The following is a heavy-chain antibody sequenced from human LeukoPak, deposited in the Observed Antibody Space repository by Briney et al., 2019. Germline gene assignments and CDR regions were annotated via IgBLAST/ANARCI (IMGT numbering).Heavy chain of an antibody. D-gene: IGHD4-23*01. V-gene: IGHV3-21*01. J-gene: IGHJ2*01. CDR3: ARGRLNTGGNSGHGYFDL. CDR1: GFTFSSYN. Sequence: GGSLRLSCAASGFTFSSYNMNWVRQAPGKGLEWVSSISSSSSYIYYADSVKGRFTISRDNAKNSLYLQMNSLRAEDTAVYYCARGRLNTGGNSGHGYFDLWGRGTLVTVSS. CDR2: ISSSSSYI.